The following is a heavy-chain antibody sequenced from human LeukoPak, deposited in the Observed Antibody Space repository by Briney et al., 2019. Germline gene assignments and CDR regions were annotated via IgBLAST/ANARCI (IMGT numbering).Heavy chain of an antibody. Sequence: GGSLRLSCAASGFTLSSYSMNWVRQAPGKGLEWVSSIGTSSSYIYYADSVKGRFTISRDNAKNSLYLQMNSLRAEDTAVYYCARDLSVLVTFDYWGQGTLVTVSS. D-gene: IGHD2/OR15-2a*01. CDR3: ARDLSVLVTFDY. CDR1: GFTLSSYS. V-gene: IGHV3-21*01. J-gene: IGHJ4*02. CDR2: IGTSSSYI.